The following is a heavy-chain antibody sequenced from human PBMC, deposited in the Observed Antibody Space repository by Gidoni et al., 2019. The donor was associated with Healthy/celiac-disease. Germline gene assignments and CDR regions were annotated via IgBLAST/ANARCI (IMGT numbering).Heavy chain of an antibody. V-gene: IGHV3-15*01. CDR3: TTPPSGSYRIDAFDI. D-gene: IGHD1-26*01. CDR2: IKSKTDGGTT. J-gene: IGHJ3*02. CDR1: GFPFSNAW. Sequence: EVQLVESGGGLVKPGGSLRLSCAASGFPFSNAWMSWVRQAPGKGLEWVGRIKSKTDGGTTDYAAPVKGRFTISRDDSKNTLYLQMNSLKTEDTAVYYCTTPPSGSYRIDAFDIWGQGTMVTVSS.